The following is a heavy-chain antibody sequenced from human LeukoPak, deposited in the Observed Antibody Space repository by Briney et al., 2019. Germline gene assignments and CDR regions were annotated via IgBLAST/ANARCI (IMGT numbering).Heavy chain of an antibody. J-gene: IGHJ6*03. CDR2: ISWNSGSI. CDR1: GFTFDDYA. D-gene: IGHD2-2*01. CDR3: AKDWSILAAIFGYMDV. V-gene: IGHV3-9*01. Sequence: PGRSLRLSCAASGFTFDDYAMHWVRQAPGKGLEWVSGISWNSGSIGYADSVKGRFTISRDNAKNSLYLQMNSLRAEDTALYYCAKDWSILAAIFGYMDVWGKGTTVTVSS.